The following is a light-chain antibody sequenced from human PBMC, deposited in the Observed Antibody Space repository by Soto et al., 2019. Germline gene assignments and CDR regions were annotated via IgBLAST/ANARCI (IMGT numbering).Light chain of an antibody. Sequence: QSVLTQPPSASGTPGQKVFISCSGSSSNIGGNTVSWFQHLPRTAPKLLIFSNSQRPSGVPDRFSGAKSGTSASLAISGLQSEDEANYYCATWDDGLSAYVFGTGTKLTVL. CDR1: SSNIGGNT. V-gene: IGLV1-44*01. CDR2: SNS. CDR3: ATWDDGLSAYV. J-gene: IGLJ1*01.